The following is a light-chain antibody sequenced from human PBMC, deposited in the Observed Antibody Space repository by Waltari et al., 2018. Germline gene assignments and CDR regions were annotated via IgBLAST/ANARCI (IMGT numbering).Light chain of an antibody. J-gene: IGLJ3*02. CDR1: NSNIGASYD. Sequence: QSVLTQPPSVSGAPGQRVTISCTGSNSNIGASYDVHRYQHLPGTAPKLLIYGNTNRPSGVPDRFSGSKSGTSASLAITGLQAEDEADYYCQSYDSSLSGWVFGGGTKLTVL. V-gene: IGLV1-40*01. CDR3: QSYDSSLSGWV. CDR2: GNT.